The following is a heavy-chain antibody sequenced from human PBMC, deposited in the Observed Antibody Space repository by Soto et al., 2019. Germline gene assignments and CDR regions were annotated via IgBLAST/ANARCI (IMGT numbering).Heavy chain of an antibody. CDR1: GGSISSGGYS. Sequence: QLQLQESGSGLVKPSQTLSLTCAVSGGSISSGGYSWSWVRQPPGKGLEWIGYIYHSGSTYYNPSLQSGVAIAVDRAKHQFFLKLGSVTAADTAVYYCARVPSPWGQGTLVTVSS. V-gene: IGHV4-30-2*01. CDR3: ARVPSP. CDR2: IYHSGST. J-gene: IGHJ5*02.